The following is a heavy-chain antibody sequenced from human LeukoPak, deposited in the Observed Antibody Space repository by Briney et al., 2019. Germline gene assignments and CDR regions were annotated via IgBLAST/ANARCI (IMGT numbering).Heavy chain of an antibody. J-gene: IGHJ6*02. V-gene: IGHV4-30-4*01. CDR3: ASDALEGFIAVHGVGI. Sequence: SETLSLTCTVSGGSISSGDYYWSWIRQPPGKGLEWIGYIYYSGSTYYNPSLKSRVTISVDNSNNQFSLKVNSVTAADTAVYFCASDALEGFIAVHGVGIWGQGTTVTVSS. D-gene: IGHD6-6*01. CDR1: GGSISSGDYY. CDR2: IYYSGST.